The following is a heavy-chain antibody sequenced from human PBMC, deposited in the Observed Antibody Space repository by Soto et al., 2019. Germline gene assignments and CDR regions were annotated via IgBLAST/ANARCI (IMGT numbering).Heavy chain of an antibody. CDR1: GFTFSSYS. J-gene: IGHJ5*02. CDR2: ISSSSSYI. Sequence: EVQLVESGGGLVKPGGSLRLSCAASGFTFSSYSMNWVRQAPGKGLEWVSSISSSSSYIYYADSVKGRFTISRDNAKNSVYLQMNSLRAEDAAVYYCARKELLEADPWGQGTLVTVS. CDR3: ARKELLEADP. V-gene: IGHV3-21*01. D-gene: IGHD1-1*01.